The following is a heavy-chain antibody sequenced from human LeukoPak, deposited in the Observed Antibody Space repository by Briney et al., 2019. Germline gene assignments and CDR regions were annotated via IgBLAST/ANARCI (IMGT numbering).Heavy chain of an antibody. CDR2: IKQDGSEK. D-gene: IGHD2-15*01. Sequence: QSGGSLRLSCAASGFTFSSYWMSWVRQAPGKGLEWVANIKQDGSEKYYVDSVKGRFTISRDNAKNSLYLQMNSLRAEDTAVYYCARVLKPGYCSGGSCYSDLGFGYWGQGTLVTVSS. CDR3: ARVLKPGYCSGGSCYSDLGFGY. J-gene: IGHJ4*02. CDR1: GFTFSSYW. V-gene: IGHV3-7*01.